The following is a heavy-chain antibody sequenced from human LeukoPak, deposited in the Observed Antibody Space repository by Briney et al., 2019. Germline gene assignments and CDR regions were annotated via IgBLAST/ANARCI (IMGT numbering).Heavy chain of an antibody. CDR1: GGSISSYY. V-gene: IGHV4-59*01. CDR3: ARVRITMVRGIFAWFDP. Sequence: SETLSLTCTVSGGSISSYYWSWIRQPPGKGLEWMGHIYYSGSTNYNPSLKSRVTISVDTSKNQFSLKLSSVTAADTAVYYCARVRITMVRGIFAWFDPWGQGTLVTVSS. D-gene: IGHD3-10*01. CDR2: IYYSGST. J-gene: IGHJ5*02.